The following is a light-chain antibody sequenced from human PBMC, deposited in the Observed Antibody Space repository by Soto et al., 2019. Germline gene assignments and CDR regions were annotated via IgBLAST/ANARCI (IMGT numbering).Light chain of an antibody. CDR3: SSYTSSSTLYV. J-gene: IGLJ1*01. V-gene: IGLV2-14*01. Sequence: HSALTQPASVSGSPGQSITISCTGTSSYVGGYNYVSWYQQHPGKAPKLMIYDVINRPSGVSNRFSGSKSGNTASLTISGLQAEDEADYYCSSYTSSSTLYVFGTGTKLTVL. CDR1: SSYVGGYNY. CDR2: DVI.